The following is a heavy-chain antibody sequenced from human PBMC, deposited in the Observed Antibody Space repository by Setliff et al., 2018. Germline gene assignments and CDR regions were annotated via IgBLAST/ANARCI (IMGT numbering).Heavy chain of an antibody. CDR1: GYTFTRYG. CDR2: IGPYNGNT. CDR3: AKGGNITRETYYYYGMDV. Sequence: ASVKVYCKASGYTFTRYGISWVRRAPGKGFEWMGWIGPYNGNTYYAQKFQGRVAITTDTSTSTAYMELRSLRSDDTAVYYCAKGGNITRETYYYYGMDVWGQGTTVTVSS. V-gene: IGHV1-18*01. D-gene: IGHD1-20*01. J-gene: IGHJ6*02.